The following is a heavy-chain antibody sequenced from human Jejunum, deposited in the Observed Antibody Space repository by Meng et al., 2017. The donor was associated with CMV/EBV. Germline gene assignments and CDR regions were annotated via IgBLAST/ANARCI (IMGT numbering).Heavy chain of an antibody. CDR3: ARVERSDDSRYRPFDY. D-gene: IGHD3-16*01. V-gene: IGHV3-7*01. Sequence: FTFSDYWMTGVRQVPGRGLEWVATIKQDGSEKDYGDSVKGRFTISRDNANNSLSLQLNYPRVEDTAIYYCARVERSDDSRYRPFDYWGQGSLVTVSS. CDR1: FTFSDYW. CDR2: IKQDGSEK. J-gene: IGHJ4*02.